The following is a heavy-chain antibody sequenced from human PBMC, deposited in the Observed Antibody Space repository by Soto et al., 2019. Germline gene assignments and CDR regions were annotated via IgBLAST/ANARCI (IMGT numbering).Heavy chain of an antibody. CDR3: ARPEYPHEGRYYDFWSGPLDY. J-gene: IGHJ4*02. Sequence: PGESLKISCKGSGYSFTSYWIGWVRQMPGKGLEWMGIIYPGDSDTRYSPSFQGQVTISADKSISTAYLQWSSLKASDTAMYYCARPEYPHEGRYYDFWSGPLDYWGQGTLVTVSS. D-gene: IGHD3-3*01. V-gene: IGHV5-51*01. CDR2: IYPGDSDT. CDR1: GYSFTSYW.